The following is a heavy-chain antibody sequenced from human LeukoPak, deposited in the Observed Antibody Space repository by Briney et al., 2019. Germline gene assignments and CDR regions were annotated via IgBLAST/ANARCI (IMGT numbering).Heavy chain of an antibody. CDR1: GFSLSTSGVG. CDR2: IYWNDDK. Sequence: SGPTLVKPTQTLTLTCTFSGFSLSTSGVGVGWIRQPPGKALEWLALIYWNDDKRYSSSLKSRLTITKDTSKNQVVLTMTNMDPVDTATYYCAHSGTVTTPHDAFDIWGQGTMVTVFS. V-gene: IGHV2-5*01. D-gene: IGHD4-17*01. CDR3: AHSGTVTTPHDAFDI. J-gene: IGHJ3*02.